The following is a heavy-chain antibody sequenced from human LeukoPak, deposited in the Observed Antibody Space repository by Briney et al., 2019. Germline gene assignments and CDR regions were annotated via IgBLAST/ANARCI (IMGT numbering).Heavy chain of an antibody. Sequence: GGSLRLSCAASGFTFRDYSMNWVRQAPGKGLEWVSSISSGSDLIYYADSVKGRFTISRDNAENSLYLQMSSLRDDTAVYYCAREYSSSSPLDYWGQGTLVTVSS. J-gene: IGHJ4*02. CDR1: GFTFRDYS. D-gene: IGHD6-6*01. CDR3: AREYSSSSPLDY. V-gene: IGHV3-21*01. CDR2: ISSGSDLI.